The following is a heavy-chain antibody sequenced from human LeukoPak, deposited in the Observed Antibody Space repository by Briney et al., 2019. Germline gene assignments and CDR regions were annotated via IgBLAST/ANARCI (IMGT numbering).Heavy chain of an antibody. Sequence: PGGSLRLSCAASGFTFSSYGMHWVRQAPGKGLEWVAVISYDGSNKYYADSVKGRFTISRDNSKNTLYLQMNSLRAEDTAVYYCAKDRPSEWSYPNYWGQGTLVTVSS. V-gene: IGHV3-30*18. CDR2: ISYDGSNK. J-gene: IGHJ4*02. CDR1: GFTFSSYG. CDR3: AKDRPSEWSYPNY. D-gene: IGHD3-3*01.